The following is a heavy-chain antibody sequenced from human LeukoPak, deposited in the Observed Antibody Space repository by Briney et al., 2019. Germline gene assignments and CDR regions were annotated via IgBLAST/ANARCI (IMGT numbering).Heavy chain of an antibody. CDR1: GFTFSSSA. J-gene: IGHJ4*02. D-gene: IGHD2-15*01. CDR3: AKQLGYCSDGSCYFPY. Sequence: GGSLRLSCAASGFTFSSSAMSWVRQAPGKGLEWVSAISNNGGYTYYADSVQGRFTISRDNSKSTLCLQMNSLRAEDTAVYHCAKQLGYCSDGSCYFPYWGQGTLVTVSS. V-gene: IGHV3-23*01. CDR2: ISNNGGYT.